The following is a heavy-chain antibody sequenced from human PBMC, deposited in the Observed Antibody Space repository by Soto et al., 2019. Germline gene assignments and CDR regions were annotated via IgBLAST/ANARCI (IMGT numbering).Heavy chain of an antibody. J-gene: IGHJ4*02. CDR2: ISSSSSYT. V-gene: IGHV3-11*06. Sequence: GGSLRLSCAASGFTFSDYYMSWIRQAPGKGLEWVSYISSSSSYTNYADSVKGRFTISRDNAKNSLYLQMNSLRAEDTAVYYCARIGSEFGYDSSGPDYWGQGTLVTVSS. CDR1: GFTFSDYY. D-gene: IGHD3-22*01. CDR3: ARIGSEFGYDSSGPDY.